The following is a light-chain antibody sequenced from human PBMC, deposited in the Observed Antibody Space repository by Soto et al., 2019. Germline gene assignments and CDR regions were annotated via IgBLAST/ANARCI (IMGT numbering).Light chain of an antibody. CDR2: EVS. V-gene: IGLV2-14*01. J-gene: IGLJ1*01. CDR1: SSDVGGYTY. CDR3: CSYSTSTTRYL. Sequence: QSVLTQPASVAGSPGQSITISCTGTSSDVGGYTYVSWYQQHPGKAPKLIIYEVSHRPSGISDRFSGSKSGSTASLTISGLQAEDEADYYCCSYSTSTTRYLFGTGTKVTVL.